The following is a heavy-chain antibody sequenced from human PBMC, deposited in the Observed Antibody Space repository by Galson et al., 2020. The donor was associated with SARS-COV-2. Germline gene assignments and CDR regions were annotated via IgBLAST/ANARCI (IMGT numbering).Heavy chain of an antibody. Sequence: SQASETLSLTCAVYGGSFSGYYWGWIRQPPGKGLEWIGEINPTGSINYNPSLKSRVTISKDTSKNQFSLKLRSLTAADTALYYCARLSSSWYEGCDAWCQGTLITVSS. CDR2: INPTGSI. V-gene: IGHV4-34*01. CDR3: ARLSSSWYEGCDA. D-gene: IGHD6-13*01. J-gene: IGHJ5*02. CDR1: GGSFSGYY.